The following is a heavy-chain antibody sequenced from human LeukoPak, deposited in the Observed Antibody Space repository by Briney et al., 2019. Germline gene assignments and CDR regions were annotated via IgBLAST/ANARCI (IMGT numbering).Heavy chain of an antibody. D-gene: IGHD2-15*01. CDR2: ISGSGGST. V-gene: IGHV3-23*01. CDR1: GFTFSSYA. CDR3: AKDPQTVVVAATLWFDP. J-gene: IGHJ5*02. Sequence: PGGSLRLSCAASGFTFSSYAMSWVRQAPGKGLEWVSAISGSGGSTYYVDSVKGRFTISRDNSKNTLYLQMNSLRAGDTAVYYCAKDPQTVVVAATLWFDPWGQGTLVTVSS.